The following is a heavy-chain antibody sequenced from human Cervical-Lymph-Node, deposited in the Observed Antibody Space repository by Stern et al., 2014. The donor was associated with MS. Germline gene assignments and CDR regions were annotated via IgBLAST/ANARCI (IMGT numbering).Heavy chain of an antibody. Sequence: VQLVESGAELKKPGSSVQVSCTTSGGIFISSTITWVRQVPGQGLEWMGDISPGLDSVDYAQEFQGRFTLTADDSTNTVYMELTSLQSGDTAMYYCARDGFDSGSALAFWGQGTLVTVYS. CDR3: ARDGFDSGSALAF. V-gene: IGHV1-69*01. CDR1: GGIFISST. J-gene: IGHJ4*02. D-gene: IGHD6-19*01. CDR2: ISPGLDSV.